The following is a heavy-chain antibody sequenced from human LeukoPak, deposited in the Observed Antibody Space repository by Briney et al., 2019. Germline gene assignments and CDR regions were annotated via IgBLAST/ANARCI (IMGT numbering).Heavy chain of an antibody. CDR2: ISWDGTT. V-gene: IGHV3-43*01. D-gene: IGHD3-22*01. CDR1: GFTFDDYA. CDR3: VKDLSYESSGSFFDS. J-gene: IGHJ4*02. Sequence: PGRSLRLSCAASGFTFDDYAMHWVRQAPGKTLEWVSLISWDGTTYYRDSVKGRFTISRDNSKDSLYLQMDSLRSEDTAFYYCVKDLSYESSGSFFDSWGQGTLLTVS.